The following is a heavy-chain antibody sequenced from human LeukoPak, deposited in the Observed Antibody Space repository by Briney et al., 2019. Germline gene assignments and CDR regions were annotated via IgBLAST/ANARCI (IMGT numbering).Heavy chain of an antibody. J-gene: IGHJ4*02. V-gene: IGHV4-31*03. CDR2: IYYSGST. CDR1: GGSINSGGYY. CDR3: AIEPYYYDSSGYSGY. Sequence: SETLSLTCTVSGGSINSGGYYWSWIRQHPGKGLEWIGYIYYSGSTYYNPSLKSRVTISVDTSKNQFSLKLSSVTAADTAVYYCAIEPYYYDSSGYSGYWGQGTLVTVSS. D-gene: IGHD3-22*01.